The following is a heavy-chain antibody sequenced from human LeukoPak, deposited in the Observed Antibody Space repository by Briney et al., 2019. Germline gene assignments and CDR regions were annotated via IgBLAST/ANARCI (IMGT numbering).Heavy chain of an antibody. CDR1: GYFFTSYG. CDR3: ARVVGAAGGNWFDP. J-gene: IGHJ5*02. D-gene: IGHD6-13*01. Sequence: ASVKVSCKASGYFFTSYGITWVRQAPGQGLEWMGWISAYNGNTNYAQKFQGRVTMTTDTSTSKAYMELRSLRSDGTAVYYCARVVGAAGGNWFDPWGQGPLVTVSS. V-gene: IGHV1-18*01. CDR2: ISAYNGNT.